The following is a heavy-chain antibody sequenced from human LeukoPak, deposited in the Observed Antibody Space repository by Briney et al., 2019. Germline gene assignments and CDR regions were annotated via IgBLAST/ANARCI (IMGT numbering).Heavy chain of an antibody. CDR1: GYTFINFY. V-gene: IGHV1-46*01. CDR3: ARGYCSSTSCYTAIDY. J-gene: IGHJ4*02. D-gene: IGHD2-2*02. CDR2: INPSGGST. Sequence: ASVKVSCKASGYTFINFYMHWVRQAPGQGLEWMGIINPSGGSTSYAQKFQGRVTMTRDTSTSTVYMELSSLRSEDTAVYYCARGYCSSTSCYTAIDYWGQGTLVTVSS.